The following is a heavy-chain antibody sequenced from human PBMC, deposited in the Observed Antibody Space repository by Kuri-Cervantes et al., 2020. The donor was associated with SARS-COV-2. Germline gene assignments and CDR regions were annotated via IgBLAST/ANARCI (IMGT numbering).Heavy chain of an antibody. CDR1: GFTFSSYG. CDR3: ARVGRYSYGFDY. Sequence: GESLKISCAASGFTFSSYGMHWVRQAPGKGLVWVSRINSDGSSTSYADSVKGQFTISRDNAKNTLYLQMNSLRAEDTAVYHCARVGRYSYGFDYWGQGTLVTVSS. V-gene: IGHV3-74*01. D-gene: IGHD5-18*01. CDR2: INSDGSST. J-gene: IGHJ4*02.